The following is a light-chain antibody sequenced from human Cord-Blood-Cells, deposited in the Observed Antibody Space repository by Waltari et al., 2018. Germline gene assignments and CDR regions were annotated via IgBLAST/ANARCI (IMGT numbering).Light chain of an antibody. Sequence: DIQMTKSPSSLSASVGDRVTITCRASESISSYLNWYQQKPGKAPKRLIYAASSLQSGVPSRFSRSGFGTDFTLTISSLQPEDFASCYCQQSYSTPYTFCRGTKLEIK. CDR1: ESISSY. CDR2: AAS. V-gene: IGKV1-39*01. CDR3: QQSYSTPYT. J-gene: IGKJ2*01.